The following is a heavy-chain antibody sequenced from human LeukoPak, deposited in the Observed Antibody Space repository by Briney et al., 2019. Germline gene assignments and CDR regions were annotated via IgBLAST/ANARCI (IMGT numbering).Heavy chain of an antibody. CDR1: GFTFSSYW. CDR2: IKQDGSEK. CDR3: ARSGNYGVNWFDP. Sequence: GGSLRLSCAASGFTFSSYWMSWVRQAPGKGLEWVANIKQDGSEKYYVDSVKGRFAISRDNAENSLYLQMYSLRAEDTAVYYCARSGNYGVNWFDPWGQGTLVTVSS. V-gene: IGHV3-7*01. D-gene: IGHD4-11*01. J-gene: IGHJ5*01.